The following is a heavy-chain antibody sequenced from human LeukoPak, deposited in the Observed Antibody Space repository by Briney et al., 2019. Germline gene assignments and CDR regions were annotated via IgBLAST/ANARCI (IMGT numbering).Heavy chain of an antibody. V-gene: IGHV1-69*04. D-gene: IGHD3-3*01. Sequence: SVKISCKASGGTFSSYTISWVRQAPGQGLEWMGRIIPILGIANYAQKFQGRVTITADKSTSTAYMELSSLRSEDTAVYYCARDNPRDFWSNFDYWGQGTLVTVSS. J-gene: IGHJ4*02. CDR3: ARDNPRDFWSNFDY. CDR1: GGTFSSYT. CDR2: IIPILGIA.